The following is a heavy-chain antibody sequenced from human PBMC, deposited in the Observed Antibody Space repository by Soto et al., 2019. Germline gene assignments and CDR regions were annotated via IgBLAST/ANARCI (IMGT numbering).Heavy chain of an antibody. CDR3: AALLGHCTGGTCFSRWFDP. Sequence: QPQLQESGPGLVKPSETLSLTCTVSGAFIISTSYFWGWIRQPSGKGLEWIGTISYSGSTFYNPSLKRQVTISVDASKNQFSLKLSSVTAADSAVYYCAALLGHCTGGTCFSRWFDPWGQGTLVTVSS. V-gene: IGHV4-39*01. CDR2: ISYSGST. J-gene: IGHJ5*02. D-gene: IGHD2-15*01. CDR1: GAFIISTSYF.